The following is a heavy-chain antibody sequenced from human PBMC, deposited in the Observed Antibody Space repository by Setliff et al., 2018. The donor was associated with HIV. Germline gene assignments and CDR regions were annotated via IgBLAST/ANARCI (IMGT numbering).Heavy chain of an antibody. CDR1: SGSISGYY. CDR3: ARTRGRAPVSYYFDN. CDR2: VSYSGST. J-gene: IGHJ4*02. V-gene: IGHV4-59*01. Sequence: SETLSLTCRVSSGSISGYYWSWVRQPPGRGLEWIGYVSYSGSTSYNPSLNSRVTMSVDTSRDQFSLKPSSVTAADTAVYYCARTRGRAPVSYYFDNWGQGRLVTVSS. D-gene: IGHD2-2*01.